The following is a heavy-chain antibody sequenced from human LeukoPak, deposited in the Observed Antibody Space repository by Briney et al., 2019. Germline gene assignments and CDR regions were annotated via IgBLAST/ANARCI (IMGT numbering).Heavy chain of an antibody. Sequence: PGESLKISCKGSGYSFTSYWIGWVHQMPGKGLEWMGIIYPGDSDTRYSPSSQGQVTISADKSISTAYLQWSSLKASDTAMYYCARHIYYGSGSFDAFDIWGQGTMVTVSS. CDR1: GYSFTSYW. CDR3: ARHIYYGSGSFDAFDI. D-gene: IGHD3-10*01. CDR2: IYPGDSDT. J-gene: IGHJ3*02. V-gene: IGHV5-51*07.